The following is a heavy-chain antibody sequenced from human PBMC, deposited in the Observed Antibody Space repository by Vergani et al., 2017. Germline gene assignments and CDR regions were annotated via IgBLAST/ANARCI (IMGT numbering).Heavy chain of an antibody. CDR1: GYTFTSYY. D-gene: IGHD4-17*01. Sequence: QVQLVQSGAEVKKPGASGKVSCKASGYTFTSYYMHWVRQAPGQGLEWMGIINPSGGSTSYAQKFQGRVTMTRDTSTSTVYMELSSLRSDDTAVYYCATNGGDYDFDYWGQGTLVTVSS. V-gene: IGHV1-46*01. CDR2: INPSGGST. J-gene: IGHJ4*02. CDR3: ATNGGDYDFDY.